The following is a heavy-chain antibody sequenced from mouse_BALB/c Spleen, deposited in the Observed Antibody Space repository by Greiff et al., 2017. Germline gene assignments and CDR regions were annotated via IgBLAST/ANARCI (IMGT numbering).Heavy chain of an antibody. D-gene: IGHD2-2*01. Sequence: VQLQQPGAELVKPGASVKLSCKASGYTFTSYWMHWVKQRPGQGLEWIGEIDPSDSYTNYNQKFKGKATLTVDKSSSTAYMQLSSLTSEDSAVYYCARNYGYAWFAYWGQGTLVTVSA. V-gene: IGHV1-69*02. CDR1: GYTFTSYW. CDR2: IDPSDSYT. J-gene: IGHJ3*01. CDR3: ARNYGYAWFAY.